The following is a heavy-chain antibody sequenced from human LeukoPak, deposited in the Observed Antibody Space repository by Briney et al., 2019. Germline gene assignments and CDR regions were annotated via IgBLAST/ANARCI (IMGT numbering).Heavy chain of an antibody. J-gene: IGHJ6*02. D-gene: IGHD2-2*02. V-gene: IGHV3-23*01. CDR2: ISGSGGST. CDR3: ARDSLGYCSSTSCYTGYYYYYGMDV. Sequence: PGGSLRLSCAASGFTFSSYAMSWVRQAPGKGLEWVSAISGSGGSTYYADSVKGRFTISRDNSKNTLYLQMNSLRDEDTAVYYCARDSLGYCSSTSCYTGYYYYYGMDVWGQGTTVTVSS. CDR1: GFTFSSYA.